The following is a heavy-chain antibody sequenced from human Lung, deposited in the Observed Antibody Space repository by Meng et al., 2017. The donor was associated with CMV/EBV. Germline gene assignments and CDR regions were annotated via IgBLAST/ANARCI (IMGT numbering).Heavy chain of an antibody. J-gene: IGHJ4*02. V-gene: IGHV3-15*01. Sequence: GESXKISXAASGFTFSNAWMTWVRQAPGKGLEWVGRVKSKADGGTTDYAAPVKGRFTISRDDSENTLYLQMTSLKTEDTAVYYCTTRTSGDYYDSSGYYYWGQGTXVTVSS. D-gene: IGHD3-22*01. CDR3: TTRTSGDYYDSSGYYY. CDR1: GFTFSNAW. CDR2: VKSKADGGTT.